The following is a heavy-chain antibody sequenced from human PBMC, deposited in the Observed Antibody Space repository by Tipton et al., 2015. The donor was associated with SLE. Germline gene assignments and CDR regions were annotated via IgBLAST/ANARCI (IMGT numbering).Heavy chain of an antibody. V-gene: IGHV4-34*01. CDR3: ARLYCGGDCYPLDY. J-gene: IGHJ4*02. CDR2: INHSGST. CDR1: GGSFSGDY. D-gene: IGHD2-21*01. Sequence: TLSLTCAVYGGSFSGDYWSCIRQPPGKGLEWIGEINHSGSTKYNPSLKSRVTISVDTSKNQFSLKLGSVTAADTAVYYCARLYCGGDCYPLDYWGQGILVIVSS.